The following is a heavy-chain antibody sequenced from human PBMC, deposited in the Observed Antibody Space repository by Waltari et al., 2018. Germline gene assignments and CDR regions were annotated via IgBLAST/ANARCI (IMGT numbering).Heavy chain of an antibody. CDR1: GGSISSGSYY. D-gene: IGHD6-13*01. J-gene: IGHJ6*03. Sequence: QVQLQESGPGLVKPSQTLSLTCTVSGGSISSGSYYWSWIRQPAGQGLEWIGRIYTSGSTNYNPSLKSRVTISVDTSKNQFSLKLSSVTAADTAVYYCARGLKEFSSSYSKGGYYYYMDVWGKGTTVTVSS. V-gene: IGHV4-61*02. CDR3: ARGLKEFSSSYSKGGYYYYMDV. CDR2: IYTSGST.